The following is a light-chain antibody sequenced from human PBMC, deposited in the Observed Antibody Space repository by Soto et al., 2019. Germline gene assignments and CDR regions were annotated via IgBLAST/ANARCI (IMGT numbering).Light chain of an antibody. CDR1: QSVSSSS. CDR2: DAS. CDR3: QQYGGSPRT. Sequence: EIVLTQSPGTLSLSKGERATLSCRASQSVSSSSLAWYQQKRGQAPRLLIHDASSRATGIPDRFSGSGSGTDFTLTISRLEPEDFAVYYCQQYGGSPRTFGQGTKVDI. J-gene: IGKJ1*01. V-gene: IGKV3-20*01.